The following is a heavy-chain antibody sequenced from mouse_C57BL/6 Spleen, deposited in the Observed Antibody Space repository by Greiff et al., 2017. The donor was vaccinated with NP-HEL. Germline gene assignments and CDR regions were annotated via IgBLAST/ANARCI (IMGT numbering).Heavy chain of an antibody. CDR2: IDPSDSYT. CDR1: GYTFTSYW. J-gene: IGHJ4*01. CDR3: ARSGGTDYAMDY. Sequence: QVQLKQPGAELVKPGASVKLSCKASGYTFTSYWMQWVKQRPGQGLEWIGEIDPSDSYTNYNQKFKGKATLPVDTSSSTAYMQLSSLTSEDSAVYYCARSGGTDYAMDYWGQGTSVTVSS. D-gene: IGHD4-1*01. V-gene: IGHV1-50*01.